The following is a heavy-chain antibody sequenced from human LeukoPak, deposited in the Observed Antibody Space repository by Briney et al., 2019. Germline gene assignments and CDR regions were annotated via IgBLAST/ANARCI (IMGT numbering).Heavy chain of an antibody. D-gene: IGHD3-22*01. CDR3: ARDYYDSSDAFDI. V-gene: IGHV1-2*06. CDR1: GYTFTGYY. J-gene: IGHJ3*02. CDR2: INPNSGGT. Sequence: ASVKVSCKASGYTFTGYYMHWVRQAPGQGLEWMGRINPNSGGTNYAQKFQGRVTMTRDTSISTAYMELSRLRSDDTAAYYCARDYYDSSDAFDIWGQGTMVTVSS.